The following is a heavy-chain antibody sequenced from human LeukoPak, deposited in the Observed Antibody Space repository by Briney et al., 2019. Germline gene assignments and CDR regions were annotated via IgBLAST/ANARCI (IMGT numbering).Heavy chain of an antibody. CDR3: ARESIAVAGNFDY. CDR2: IWYDGSNK. Sequence: GGSLRLSCAASGFTFSSYGMHWVRQAPGKGLEWVAVIWYDGSNKYYADSVKGRFTTSRDNSKNTLYLQMNSLRAEDTAVYYCARESIAVAGNFDYWGQGTLVTVSS. V-gene: IGHV3-33*01. CDR1: GFTFSSYG. D-gene: IGHD6-19*01. J-gene: IGHJ4*02.